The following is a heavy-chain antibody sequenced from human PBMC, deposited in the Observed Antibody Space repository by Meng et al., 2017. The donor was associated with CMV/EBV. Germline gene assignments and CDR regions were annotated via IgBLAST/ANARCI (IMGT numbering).Heavy chain of an antibody. CDR1: GFTFSSYA. CDR3: AKGNYDILTDYYYYYGMDV. Sequence: GGSLRLSCAASGFTFSSYAMSWVRQAPGKGLEWVSAISGSGGSTYYADSVKGRFTISRDNSKNTLYLQMSSMRAEDTAVYYCAKGNYDILTDYYYYYGMDVWGQGTTVTVSS. D-gene: IGHD3-9*01. J-gene: IGHJ6*02. CDR2: ISGSGGST. V-gene: IGHV3-23*01.